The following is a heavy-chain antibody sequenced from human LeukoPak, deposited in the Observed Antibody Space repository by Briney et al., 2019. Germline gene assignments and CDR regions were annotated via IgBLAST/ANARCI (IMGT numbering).Heavy chain of an antibody. J-gene: IGHJ4*02. CDR3: AKVASGSYYNWPFDY. Sequence: QPGGSLRLSCAASGFTFSSYAMNWVRQAPGRGLEWVSYIGPSGTAIYYADSVKGRFTISRDNARNSLFLQMNSLRAEDTAVYYCAKVASGSYYNWPFDYWGQGTLVTVSS. V-gene: IGHV3-48*01. D-gene: IGHD1-26*01. CDR2: IGPSGTAI. CDR1: GFTFSSYA.